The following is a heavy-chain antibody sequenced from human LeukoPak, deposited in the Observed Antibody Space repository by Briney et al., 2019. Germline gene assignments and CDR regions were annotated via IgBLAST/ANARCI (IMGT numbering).Heavy chain of an antibody. J-gene: IGHJ4*02. Sequence: PSETLSLTCIVFGGSISSSNYYWGWIRQPPGKGLEWIGSIYYSGSTYYNPSLKSRVTISVDTSKNQFSLRLSSVTAADTAVYYCARGYSVYYWVIDYWGQGTLVTVSS. D-gene: IGHD5/OR15-5a*01. CDR3: ARGYSVYYWVIDY. CDR1: GGSISSSNYY. CDR2: IYYSGST. V-gene: IGHV4-39*07.